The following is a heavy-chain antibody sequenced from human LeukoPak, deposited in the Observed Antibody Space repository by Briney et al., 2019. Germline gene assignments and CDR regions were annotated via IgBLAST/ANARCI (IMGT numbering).Heavy chain of an antibody. V-gene: IGHV3-23*01. CDR1: GFTVSSNY. Sequence: PGGSLRLSCAASGFTVSSNYMSWVRQAPGKGLECVSSLSGSSDYTYYADSVKGRFTISRDNSQNTLHLQMNSLRAEDTAVYYCAKDDYGDYSGYYFDNWGQGTLVTVSS. J-gene: IGHJ4*02. D-gene: IGHD4-17*01. CDR3: AKDDYGDYSGYYFDN. CDR2: LSGSSDYT.